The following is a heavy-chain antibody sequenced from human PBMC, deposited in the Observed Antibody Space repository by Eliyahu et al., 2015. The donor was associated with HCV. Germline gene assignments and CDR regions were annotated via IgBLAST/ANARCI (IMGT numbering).Heavy chain of an antibody. D-gene: IGHD6-19*01. CDR3: ARRLAVAGTALDF. Sequence: EVQLVESGGGLVQPGGSLXLSCAASGFXFSSYWMXWVRQAXGKGLEGVANIKQDGSEKYYVDSVKGRFTISRDNAKNSLYLQMNSLRAEDTAVYYCARRLAVAGTALDFWGQGTLVTVSS. CDR2: IKQDGSEK. V-gene: IGHV3-7*01. J-gene: IGHJ4*02. CDR1: GFXFSSYW.